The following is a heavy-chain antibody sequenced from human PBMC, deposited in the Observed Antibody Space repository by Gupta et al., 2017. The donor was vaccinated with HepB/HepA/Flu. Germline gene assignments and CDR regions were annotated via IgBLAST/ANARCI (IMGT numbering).Heavy chain of an antibody. CDR1: XFTXCXXA. V-gene: IGHV3-23*01. J-gene: IGHJ5*02. Sequence: EVHLLQSGGTLVQPGGSLXLSCAAXXFTXCXXAHTWFVPVPGKGLEWVATISCNGDFTYYADSVKGRFTISRDNSRNILYLQMNSLRVEDTAVYYCAKEGPIVVVAKVTLSPVDPWGQGSLVTVSS. CDR2: ISCNGDFT. CDR3: AKEGPIVVVAKVTLSPVDP. D-gene: IGHD2-21*01.